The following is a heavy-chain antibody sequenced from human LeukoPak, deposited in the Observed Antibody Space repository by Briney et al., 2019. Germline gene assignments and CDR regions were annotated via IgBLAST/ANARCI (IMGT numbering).Heavy chain of an antibody. CDR3: ARPSMEGYYFDY. CDR1: GFTFSSYS. V-gene: IGHV3-21*01. CDR2: ISSSSSYI. D-gene: IGHD2/OR15-2a*01. J-gene: IGHJ4*02. Sequence: GGSLRLSCAASGFTFSSYSMNWVRQAPGKGLEWVSSISSSSSYIYYADSVKGRFTISRDNAKNSLYLQVNSLRAEDTAVYYCARPSMEGYYFDYWGQGTLVTVSS.